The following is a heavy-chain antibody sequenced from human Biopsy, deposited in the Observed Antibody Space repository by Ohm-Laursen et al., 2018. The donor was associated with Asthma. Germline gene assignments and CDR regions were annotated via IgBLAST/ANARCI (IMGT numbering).Heavy chain of an antibody. J-gene: IGHJ4*02. Sequence: SSVTVSCKSLGGTFNTYVIGWVRQAPGQGLEWMGGINSVFGTTTYPQKFQDRVTITADDSTSTVYMVLSSLRSEDTAVYYCARKAGSCISRTCYSLDFWGQGTLVTVSS. D-gene: IGHD2-2*01. CDR3: ARKAGSCISRTCYSLDF. V-gene: IGHV1-69*01. CDR1: GGTFNTYV. CDR2: INSVFGTT.